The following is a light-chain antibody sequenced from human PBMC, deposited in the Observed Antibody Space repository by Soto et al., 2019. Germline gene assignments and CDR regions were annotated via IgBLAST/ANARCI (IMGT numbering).Light chain of an antibody. V-gene: IGKV4-1*01. CDR2: WAS. CDR3: QQYYSMPYT. Sequence: DIGMTQSPDSLAVSLGERATINCKSSQSILYSSNNKNFLTWYQQKPGQPPKLLISWASFRESGVPDRFSGSGSGTDFTLTISSLQAEDVAVYYCQQYYSMPYTFGQGTKLEIK. CDR1: QSILYSSNNKNF. J-gene: IGKJ2*01.